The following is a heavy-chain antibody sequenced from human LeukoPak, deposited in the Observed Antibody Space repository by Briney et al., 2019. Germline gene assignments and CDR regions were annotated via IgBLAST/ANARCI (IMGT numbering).Heavy chain of an antibody. J-gene: IGHJ5*02. CDR2: IYYSGST. CDR3: ARNYCSSFSCNWFDP. V-gene: IGHV4-34*01. Sequence: SPSETLSLTCAVYGGSFSGYYWGWIRQPPGKGLEWIGSIYYSGSTYYNPSLKSRVTISVDTSKNQFSLKLSSVTAADTAVYYCARNYCSSFSCNWFDPWGQGTLVTVSS. CDR1: GGSFSGYY. D-gene: IGHD2-2*01.